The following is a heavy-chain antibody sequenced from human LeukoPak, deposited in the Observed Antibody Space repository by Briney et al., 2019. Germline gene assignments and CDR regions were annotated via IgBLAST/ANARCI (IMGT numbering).Heavy chain of an antibody. CDR1: GVSISSSNS. D-gene: IGHD3-16*01. CDR2: VSASGGST. Sequence: PSETLSLTCTVSGVSISSSNSYWGWVRQAPGKGLQWVSAVSASGGSTYYADSVKGRFTISRDNSKNTQSLQMNSLRAEDTAVYYCAKDDDWGRYKHWGQGTLVTVSS. J-gene: IGHJ1*01. V-gene: IGHV3-23*01. CDR3: AKDDDWGRYKH.